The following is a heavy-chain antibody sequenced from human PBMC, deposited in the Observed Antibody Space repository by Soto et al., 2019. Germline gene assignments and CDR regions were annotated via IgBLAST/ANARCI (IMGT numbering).Heavy chain of an antibody. CDR2: IIPIFGTA. J-gene: IGHJ5*02. V-gene: IGHV1-69*01. Sequence: QVQLVQSGAEVKKPGSSVKVSCKASGGTFSSYAISWVRQAPGQGLEWMGGIIPIFGTANYAQKFQGRVTITADESTSTAYMELSSLRSEDTAVYYCARGIVVVPAAIHSGGDWFDPWGQGTLVTVSS. CDR3: ARGIVVVPAAIHSGGDWFDP. D-gene: IGHD2-2*01. CDR1: GGTFSSYA.